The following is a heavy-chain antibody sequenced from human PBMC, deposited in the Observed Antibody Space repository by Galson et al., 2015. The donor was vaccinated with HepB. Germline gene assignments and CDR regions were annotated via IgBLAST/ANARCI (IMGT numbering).Heavy chain of an antibody. CDR3: ARGMWQHDGELDY. CDR2: INTNTGNP. Sequence: SVKVSCKASGYTFTTYTLNWVRQAPGQGLEWMGWINTNTGNPTYAQGFTGRFVFSLDTSVSTAYLQISSLKADDTAVFYCARGMWQHDGELDYWGQGTLVTVSS. J-gene: IGHJ4*02. CDR1: GYTFTTYT. V-gene: IGHV7-4-1*02. D-gene: IGHD2-21*01.